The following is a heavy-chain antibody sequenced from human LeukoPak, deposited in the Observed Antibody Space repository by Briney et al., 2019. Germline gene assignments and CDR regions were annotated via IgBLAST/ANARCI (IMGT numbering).Heavy chain of an antibody. D-gene: IGHD6-13*01. J-gene: IGHJ6*03. CDR1: GFTFDDYG. CDR2: INWNGGSA. CDR3: ARLDRADYSTSPVPYYNYYMNA. V-gene: IGHV3-20*04. Sequence: GGSLRLSCAASGFTFDDYGMSWVRQAPGKGLEWVSGINWNGGSAGYADSVRGRFTISRDNAQYLAYLQMNSLRAEDTAVYYCARLDRADYSTSPVPYYNYYMNAWDKGTTVIVSS.